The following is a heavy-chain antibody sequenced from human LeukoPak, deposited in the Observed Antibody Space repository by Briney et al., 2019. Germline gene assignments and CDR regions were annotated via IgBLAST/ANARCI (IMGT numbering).Heavy chain of an antibody. V-gene: IGHV3-21*01. CDR2: ISSSSSYI. CDR1: GFTFSSYS. CDR3: AGTYGDDPSNFHY. D-gene: IGHD4-17*01. J-gene: IGHJ4*02. Sequence: GGSLRLSCAASGFTFSSYSMNWVRQAPGKGLEWVSSISSSSSYIYYADSVKGRFTIPRDNAKNSLYLQMNSLRAEDTAVYYCAGTYGDDPSNFHYWGQGTLVTVSS.